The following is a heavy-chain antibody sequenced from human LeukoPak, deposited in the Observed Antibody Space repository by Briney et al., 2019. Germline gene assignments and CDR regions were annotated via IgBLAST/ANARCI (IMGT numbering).Heavy chain of an antibody. Sequence: GGSLRLSCAASGFTFSSYAMSWVRQAPGKGLEWVSAISGSGGSTYYADSVKGRFTISRDNSKNTLYLQMNSLRAEDTAVYYCAREGPYGDYSRDSFDIWGQGTMVTVSS. CDR2: ISGSGGST. J-gene: IGHJ3*02. CDR3: AREGPYGDYSRDSFDI. CDR1: GFTFSSYA. V-gene: IGHV3-23*01. D-gene: IGHD4-17*01.